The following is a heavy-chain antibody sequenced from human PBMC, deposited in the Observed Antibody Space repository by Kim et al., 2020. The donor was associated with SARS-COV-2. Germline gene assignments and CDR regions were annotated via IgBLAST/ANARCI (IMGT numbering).Heavy chain of an antibody. CDR1: GGSISSGGYY. V-gene: IGHV4-31*03. J-gene: IGHJ4*02. Sequence: SETLSLTCTVSGGSISSGGYYWSWIRQHPGKGLEWIGYIYYSGSTYYNPSLKSRVTISVDTSKNQFSLKLSSVTAADTAVYYCAVWFGELPTDRYYFDYWGQGTLVTVSS. CDR3: AVWFGELPTDRYYFDY. D-gene: IGHD3-10*01. CDR2: IYYSGST.